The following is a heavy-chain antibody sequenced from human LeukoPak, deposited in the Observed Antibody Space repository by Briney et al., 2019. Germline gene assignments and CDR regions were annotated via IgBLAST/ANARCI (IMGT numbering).Heavy chain of an antibody. D-gene: IGHD6-13*01. CDR3: AKLRSGGPAAGNH. V-gene: IGHV3-23*01. CDR2: ISGSDDST. CDR1: GFTFSSYA. J-gene: IGHJ5*02. Sequence: GGSLRLSCAASGFTFSSYAMSWVRQAPGKELEWVSLISGSDDSTYYADSVKGRFTISRDNSKNAVYLQMNSLRAEDTAVYYCAKLRSGGPAAGNHWGQGTLVTVSP.